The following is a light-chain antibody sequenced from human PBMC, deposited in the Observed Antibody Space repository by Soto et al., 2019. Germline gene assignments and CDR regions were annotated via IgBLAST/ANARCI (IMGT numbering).Light chain of an antibody. Sequence: DIQMTQSPSTLSASVGDRVTITCRASQSISSWLAWFQQKPGKAPKLLMYDASSLESGVPSRFSGSGSGTEFTLTISSLQPDDFATYYCQQYGTYFWTFGQGTRVEIK. V-gene: IGKV1-5*01. J-gene: IGKJ1*01. CDR2: DAS. CDR1: QSISSW. CDR3: QQYGTYFWT.